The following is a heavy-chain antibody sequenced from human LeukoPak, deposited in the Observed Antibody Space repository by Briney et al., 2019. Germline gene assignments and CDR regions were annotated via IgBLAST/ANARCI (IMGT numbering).Heavy chain of an antibody. D-gene: IGHD1-20*01. CDR2: LYYSGST. CDR3: AGVYNWIVDY. J-gene: IGHJ4*02. Sequence: SETLSLTCTVSGASISSYYWSWIRQPPGKGLECIGYLYYSGSTNYSPSLKSRVTISLDTSKNQFSLKLSSVTAADTAVYYCAGVYNWIVDYWGQGTLVTVSS. V-gene: IGHV4-59*01. CDR1: GASISSYY.